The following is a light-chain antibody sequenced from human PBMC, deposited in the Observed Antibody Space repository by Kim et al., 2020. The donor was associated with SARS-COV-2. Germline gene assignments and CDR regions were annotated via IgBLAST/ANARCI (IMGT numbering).Light chain of an antibody. CDR2: AAS. V-gene: IGKV1-8*01. CDR1: QDISSY. Sequence: TGDRITITCRASQDISSYLAWYQQKPGKAPKLLIYAASTLQSGVPSRFSGSGSGTDFTLTISCLQSEDFAIYYCQQYYSYSRGLTFGGGTKVDIK. J-gene: IGKJ4*01. CDR3: QQYYSYSRGLT.